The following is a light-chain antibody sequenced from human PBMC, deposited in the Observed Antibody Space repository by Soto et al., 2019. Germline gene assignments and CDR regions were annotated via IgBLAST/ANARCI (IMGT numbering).Light chain of an antibody. Sequence: EIVLTQSPATLSLSPGERATLSCRASQSVSTYLAWYQQKPGQAPRLLIFDASNRATGIPARFSGSGSGTDFTLTISSLEPDDFAVYYCQHRSNWPPWTVGQGTKVEIK. CDR2: DAS. CDR3: QHRSNWPPWT. J-gene: IGKJ1*01. V-gene: IGKV3-11*01. CDR1: QSVSTY.